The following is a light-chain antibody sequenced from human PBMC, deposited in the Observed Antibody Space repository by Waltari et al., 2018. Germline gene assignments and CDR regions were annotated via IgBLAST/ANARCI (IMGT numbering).Light chain of an antibody. J-gene: IGLJ2*01. CDR3: QVWDGSSDHVV. Sequence: SYVLTQAPSVSVAPGKTATITCGGNNIGSKSVHWYQQRPGQAPVLVIYNDFGRPSGIPERFSGSNAAKTATLTISRVEAGDEADYYCQVWDGSSDHVVFGGGTKLTVL. CDR1: NIGSKS. CDR2: NDF. V-gene: IGLV3-21*04.